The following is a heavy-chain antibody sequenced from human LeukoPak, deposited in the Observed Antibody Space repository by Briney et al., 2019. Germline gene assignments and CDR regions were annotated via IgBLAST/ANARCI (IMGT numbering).Heavy chain of an antibody. CDR2: IYWDDDR. CDR3: AHRPAAAAGYNWFDP. J-gene: IGHJ5*02. V-gene: IGHV2-5*02. CDR1: GFSLSTSGVG. D-gene: IGHD6-13*01. Sequence: SGPTLVNPTQTLTLTCTFSGFSLSTSGVGVGWIRQPPGKALEWVALIYWDDDRRYSPSLKSRLTITKDTSKNQVVLTMTNMDPVDTATYHCAHRPAAAAGYNWFDPWGQGILVTVSS.